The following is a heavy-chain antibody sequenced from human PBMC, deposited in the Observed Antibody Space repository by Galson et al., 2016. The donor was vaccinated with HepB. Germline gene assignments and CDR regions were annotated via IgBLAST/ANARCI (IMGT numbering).Heavy chain of an antibody. CDR3: ARAGGRYCSGGGCYFHYGMDV. V-gene: IGHV4-59*01. D-gene: IGHD2-15*01. Sequence: SETLSLTCTVSGGSISSYYWSWIRQSPGKGLECIGYIYYSGSTNYNPSLKSRVTISVDTSKNQFSLRLRSVTAADTAAYYCARAGGRYCSGGGCYFHYGMDVWGQGTTVTVSS. CDR2: IYYSGST. CDR1: GGSISSYY. J-gene: IGHJ6*02.